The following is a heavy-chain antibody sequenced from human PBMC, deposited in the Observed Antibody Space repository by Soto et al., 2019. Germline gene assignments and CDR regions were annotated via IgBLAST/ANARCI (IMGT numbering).Heavy chain of an antibody. CDR3: ARVPRYCSGGSCYKFDY. CDR1: GYSFTSYW. CDR2: IYSGDSDT. J-gene: IGHJ4*02. Sequence: ESLKISCKGSGYSFTSYWIGWVRQMPGKGLEWMGIIYSGDSDTRYSPSFQGQVTISVDKSISIAYLQWSSLKASDTAMYYCARVPRYCSGGSCYKFDYWGQGTLVTVSS. D-gene: IGHD2-15*01. V-gene: IGHV5-51*01.